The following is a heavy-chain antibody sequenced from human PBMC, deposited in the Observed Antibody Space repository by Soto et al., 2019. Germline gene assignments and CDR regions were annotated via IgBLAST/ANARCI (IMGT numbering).Heavy chain of an antibody. CDR1: GGSMSNGYYY. CDR2: IYHSGRT. V-gene: IGHV4-31*03. J-gene: IGHJ4*02. CDR3: AGWVEVSLDYFAS. Sequence: PSETLSLTCTVSGGSMSNGYYYWSWVRQNPGKGLEWIGHIYHSGRTYYNPSLKSRVGILVDTSKNQFSLNLNSVTAADTAVYYCAGWVEVSLDYFASWGQGTPVTVSS. D-gene: IGHD1-20*01.